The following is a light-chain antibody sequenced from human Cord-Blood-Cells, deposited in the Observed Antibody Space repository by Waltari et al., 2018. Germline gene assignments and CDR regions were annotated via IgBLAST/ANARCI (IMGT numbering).Light chain of an antibody. V-gene: IGKV3-15*01. CDR2: GAS. CDR1: QSVSSN. J-gene: IGKJ1*01. Sequence: EIAMTQSPATLSVSPGERATLSCRASQSVSSNVAWYQQKPGQAPRLLIYGASTRATGIPARFSGSGSGTEFTLTISSLQSEDFAVYYCQQYNNWPWTFGQGTKVEIK. CDR3: QQYNNWPWT.